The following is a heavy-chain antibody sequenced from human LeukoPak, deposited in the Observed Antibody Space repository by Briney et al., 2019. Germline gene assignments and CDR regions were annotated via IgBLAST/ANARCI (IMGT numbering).Heavy chain of an antibody. Sequence: GGSLRLSCAASGFTFSNYGMQWVRQAPGEGLEWVALIAYDGSYKYYADSVKGRFTISRDNSKNTLHLQMNSLRAEDTAVYYCAKDGSAWYLDYWGQGTLVTVSS. CDR3: AKDGSAWYLDY. CDR1: GFTFSNYG. V-gene: IGHV3-30*18. D-gene: IGHD6-19*01. J-gene: IGHJ4*02. CDR2: IAYDGSYK.